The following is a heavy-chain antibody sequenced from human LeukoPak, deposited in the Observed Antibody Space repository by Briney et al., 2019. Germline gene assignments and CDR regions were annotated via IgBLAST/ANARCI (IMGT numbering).Heavy chain of an antibody. Sequence: PSETLSLTCAVYGGSFSGYYWSWIRQPPGKGLEWIGEINHSGSTNYNPSLKSRVTISVDTSKNQFSLELSSVTAADTAVYYCASLNGPRSYYYYGMDVWGQGTTVTVSS. CDR2: INHSGST. CDR3: ASLNGPRSYYYYGMDV. V-gene: IGHV4-34*01. CDR1: GGSFSGYY. J-gene: IGHJ6*02.